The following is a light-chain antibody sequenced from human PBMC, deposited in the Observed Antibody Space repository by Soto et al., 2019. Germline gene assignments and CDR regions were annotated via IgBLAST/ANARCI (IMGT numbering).Light chain of an antibody. V-gene: IGKV1-8*01. J-gene: IGKJ1*01. CDR2: AAS. CDR3: QQYYSYPRT. Sequence: IRMTQSPSSFSASTGDSVTITCRASQGISSYLAWYQQKPGKAPKLLIYAASTLQSGVPSRFSGSGSGTDFTLTISCLQSEDFATYYCQQYYSYPRTFGQGTKVDIK. CDR1: QGISSY.